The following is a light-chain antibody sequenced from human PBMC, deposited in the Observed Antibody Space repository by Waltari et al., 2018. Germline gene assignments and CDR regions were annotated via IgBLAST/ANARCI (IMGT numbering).Light chain of an antibody. V-gene: IGLV2-8*01. CDR2: EVS. CDR3: SSYGGSNNLL. J-gene: IGLJ2*01. Sequence: QSALTQPPSTSGSPGQSVTISCTGTSSDIGGFNYVSWYQQHPGKAPKLLIFEVSERPSGVPDRFSASKSGNTASLTVSGLQAEDEADYYCSSYGGSNNLLFGGGTKLTVL. CDR1: SSDIGGFNY.